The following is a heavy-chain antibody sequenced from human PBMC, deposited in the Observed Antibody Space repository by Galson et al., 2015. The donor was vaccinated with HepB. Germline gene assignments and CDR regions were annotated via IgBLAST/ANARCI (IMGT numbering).Heavy chain of an antibody. V-gene: IGHV3-23*01. CDR3: AKDLGTNLMITFGGGEFDY. D-gene: IGHD3-16*01. CDR1: GFTFSSYA. CDR2: ISGSGGST. Sequence: SLRLSCAASGFTFSSYAMSWVRQAPGEGLEWVSAISGSGGSTYYAASVKGRFTISRDNSKNTLYLRMNSLRAEDTAVYYCAKDLGTNLMITFGGGEFDYWGQGALVTVSS. J-gene: IGHJ4*02.